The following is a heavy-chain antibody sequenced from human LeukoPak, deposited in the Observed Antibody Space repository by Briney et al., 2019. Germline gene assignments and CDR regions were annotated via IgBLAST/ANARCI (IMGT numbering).Heavy chain of an antibody. V-gene: IGHV4-34*01. CDR1: GGSFSGYY. Sequence: SETLSLTCAVYGGSFSGYYWSWIRQPPGKGLEWIGEINHSGSTNYNPSLKSRVTISVDTSKNQFSLKLSSVTAADTAVYYCARARYRRSGFDYWGQGTLVTVSS. J-gene: IGHJ4*02. CDR3: ARARYRRSGFDY. CDR2: INHSGST. D-gene: IGHD3-22*01.